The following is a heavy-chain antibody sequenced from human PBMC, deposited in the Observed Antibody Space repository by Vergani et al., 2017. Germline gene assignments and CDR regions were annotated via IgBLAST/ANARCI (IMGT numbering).Heavy chain of an antibody. CDR2: ISWNSGSI. CDR1: GFTFDDYA. CDR3: AKDLYGSGSYFDY. Sequence: EVQLVESGGGLVQPGRSLRLSCAASGFTFDDYAMHWVRQAPGKGLEWVSGISWNSGSIGYADSVKGRFTISRDNAKNSLYLQMNSLRAEDTALYYCAKDLYGSGSYFDYWGQGTLVTVSS. D-gene: IGHD3-10*01. J-gene: IGHJ4*02. V-gene: IGHV3-9*01.